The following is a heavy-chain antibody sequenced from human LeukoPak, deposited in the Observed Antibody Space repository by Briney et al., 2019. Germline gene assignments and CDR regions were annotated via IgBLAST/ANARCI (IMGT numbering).Heavy chain of an antibody. D-gene: IGHD1-26*01. CDR3: ARRGGSRFRFDF. J-gene: IGHJ4*02. Sequence: GEPLKISCKSSGYSFTSYWIGWVRQMPGKGLEWMGIIYPGDSDTRYSPSFQGQVTISADKSVNTAYLQWNTLKASDTAIYYCARRGGSRFRFDFWGQGTLVTVSS. V-gene: IGHV5-51*01. CDR1: GYSFTSYW. CDR2: IYPGDSDT.